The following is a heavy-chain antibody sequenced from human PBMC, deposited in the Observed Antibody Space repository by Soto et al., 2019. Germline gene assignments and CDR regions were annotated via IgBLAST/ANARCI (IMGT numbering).Heavy chain of an antibody. CDR3: AKDRPRRTSGYFFDY. D-gene: IGHD1-1*01. Sequence: GGSLRLSCAASGFPVSRNYMTWVRGAPGKGLEWVSIIYGGGKTYYADSVKGRFTSSRDNSKYTVSLHMNSLRAEETALYYCAKDRPRRTSGYFFDYWGQGTPVTVSS. V-gene: IGHV3-53*01. CDR2: IYGGGKT. J-gene: IGHJ4*02. CDR1: GFPVSRNY.